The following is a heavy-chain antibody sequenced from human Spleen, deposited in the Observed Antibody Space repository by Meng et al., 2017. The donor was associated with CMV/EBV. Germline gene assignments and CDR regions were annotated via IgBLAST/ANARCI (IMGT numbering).Heavy chain of an antibody. CDR2: IIPLLGIT. Sequence: SVKVSCKASGGTFGSYTFSWVRQAPGQGLEWMGRIIPLLGITNYAQRFQGRATITADKSTSTAYMELSSPRSGDTAVYYCATSREAGIAAWTAFHIWGQGTMVTVSS. D-gene: IGHD6-13*01. CDR1: GGTFGSYT. CDR3: ATSREAGIAAWTAFHI. J-gene: IGHJ3*02. V-gene: IGHV1-69*02.